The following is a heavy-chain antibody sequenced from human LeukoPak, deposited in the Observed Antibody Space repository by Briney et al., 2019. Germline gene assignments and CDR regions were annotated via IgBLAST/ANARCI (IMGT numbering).Heavy chain of an antibody. D-gene: IGHD6-19*01. CDR3: ARGRLARSPYFDY. CDR2: IYYSGST. CDR1: GGSFSSYY. V-gene: IGHV4-59*01. J-gene: IGHJ4*02. Sequence: SETLSLTCTVSGGSFSSYYWSWIRQPPGKGLEWIGYIYYSGSTDYNPSLKSRITISVETSKNQFSLNLSSVTAADTAVYYCARGRLARSPYFDYWGQGTLVTVSS.